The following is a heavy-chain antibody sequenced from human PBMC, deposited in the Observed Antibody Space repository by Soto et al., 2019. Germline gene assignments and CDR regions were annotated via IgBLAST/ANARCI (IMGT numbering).Heavy chain of an antibody. CDR2: IDWDDNK. Sequence: SGPTLVNPTQTLTLTCTFSGFSLTTSPMCVSWIRQPPGKALEWLAFIDWDDNKYYNTSLKTRLTISKDPSKNQVVLTMTNMDLVDTANYYSTTSPIRSDGYRRPASWGQGTLVTVSS. CDR1: GFSLTTSPMC. CDR3: TTSPIRSDGYRRPAS. J-gene: IGHJ5*02. V-gene: IGHV2-70*13. D-gene: IGHD5-12*01.